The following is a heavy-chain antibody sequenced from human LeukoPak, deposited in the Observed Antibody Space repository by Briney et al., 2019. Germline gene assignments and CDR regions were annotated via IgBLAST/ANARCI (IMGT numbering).Heavy chain of an antibody. CDR1: GYRFPRYN. J-gene: IGHJ4*02. CDR2: INPRGGRT. Sequence: GATVTVSCKASGYRFPRYNMHWVRQPPAQGREGMEIINPRGGRTSYAQRFQGRVAMTRDTSTTTVYMEVNSLTSEDTAVYFCARDGPTAAPFDYWGQGTLVTVSS. D-gene: IGHD2-2*01. V-gene: IGHV1-46*01. CDR3: ARDGPTAAPFDY.